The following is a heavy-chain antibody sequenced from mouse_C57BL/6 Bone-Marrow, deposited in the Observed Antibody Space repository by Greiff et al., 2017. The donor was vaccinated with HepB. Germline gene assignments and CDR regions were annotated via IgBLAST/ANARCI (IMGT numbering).Heavy chain of an antibody. Sequence: EVKLMESGGGLVQPGGSLKLSCAASGFTFSDYGMAWVRQAPRKGPEWVAFISNLAYSIYYADTVTGRFTISRENAKNTLYLELSSLSSEDTAMYYCARPLRNGGMDYWGQGTSVTVSS. J-gene: IGHJ4*01. CDR3: ARPLRNGGMDY. D-gene: IGHD1-1*01. V-gene: IGHV5-15*01. CDR1: GFTFSDYG. CDR2: ISNLAYSI.